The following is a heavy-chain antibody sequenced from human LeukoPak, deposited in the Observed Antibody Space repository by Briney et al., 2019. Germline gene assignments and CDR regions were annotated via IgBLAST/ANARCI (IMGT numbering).Heavy chain of an antibody. CDR3: AKDGGDVLLWFGETYYFDY. Sequence: GGSLRLSCAASGFTFSSYAMNWVRQAPGKGLEWVSAISCSGGSTYYADSVKGRFTISRDNSKNTLYLQMNSLRAEDTAVYYCAKDGGDVLLWFGETYYFDYWGQGTLVTVSS. CDR2: ISCSGGST. D-gene: IGHD3-10*01. CDR1: GFTFSSYA. V-gene: IGHV3-23*01. J-gene: IGHJ4*02.